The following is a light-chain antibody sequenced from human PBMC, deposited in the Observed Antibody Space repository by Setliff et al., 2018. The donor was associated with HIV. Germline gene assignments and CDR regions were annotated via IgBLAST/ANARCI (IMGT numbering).Light chain of an antibody. Sequence: QSVLAQPASVSGSLGQSITISCTGTSSDIGSYNLVSWYQQHPGKAPKLIISEVSKRPSGVPDRFSGSKSGDTASLTISGLQSEDEADYYCCSYAGTDTYIFGTGTKSPS. CDR3: CSYAGTDTYI. CDR1: SSDIGSYNL. CDR2: EVS. J-gene: IGLJ1*01. V-gene: IGLV2-23*02.